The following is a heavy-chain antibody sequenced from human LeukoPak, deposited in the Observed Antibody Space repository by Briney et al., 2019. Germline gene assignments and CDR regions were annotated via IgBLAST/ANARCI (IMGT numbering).Heavy chain of an antibody. D-gene: IGHD3-22*01. CDR1: GGSISSSSYY. CDR2: VFYTGNT. V-gene: IGHV4-39*01. Sequence: SETLSLTCTVSGGSISSSSYYWGWIRRPPGKGLEWIGSVFYTGNTYYNPSLQSRITISVDTSKNQVSLKVTSVTATDTALYYCARQGTYYYDSTKFTFDSWGPGTLVTVSS. CDR3: ARQGTYYYDSTKFTFDS. J-gene: IGHJ4*02.